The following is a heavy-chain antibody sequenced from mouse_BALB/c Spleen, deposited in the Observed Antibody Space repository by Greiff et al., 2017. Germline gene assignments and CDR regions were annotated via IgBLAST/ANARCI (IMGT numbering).Heavy chain of an antibody. CDR2: IWSAGST. Sequence: VKLVESGPGLVQPSQSLSITCTVSGFSLTSYGVHWVRQSPGKGLEWLGVIWSAGSTDYNAAFISRLSISKDNSKSQVFFKMNSLQANDTAIYYCARMGWAYWGQGTLVTVSA. CDR3: ARMGWAY. J-gene: IGHJ3*01. CDR1: GFSLTSYG. V-gene: IGHV2-2*02.